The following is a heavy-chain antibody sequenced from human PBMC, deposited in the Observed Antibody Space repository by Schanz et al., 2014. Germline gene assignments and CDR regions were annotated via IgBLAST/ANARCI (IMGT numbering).Heavy chain of an antibody. V-gene: IGHV3-23*04. CDR2: LSGSGGST. CDR3: ARPRFDYGEVDY. Sequence: QLVGSGGGLIQPGGSLRLSCTASGFAFSSYSMNWVRQAPGKGLEWVSALSGSGGSTYYADSVKGRFTISRDNSKNTLYLQMNSLRAEDTAVYYCARPRFDYGEVDYWGQGTLVTVSS. CDR1: GFAFSSYS. D-gene: IGHD4-17*01. J-gene: IGHJ4*02.